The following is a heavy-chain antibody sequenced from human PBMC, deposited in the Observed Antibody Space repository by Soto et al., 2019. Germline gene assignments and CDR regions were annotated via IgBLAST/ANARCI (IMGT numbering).Heavy chain of an antibody. CDR1: GDSVNSYY. Sequence: QVQLQESGPGLVKPSETLSLTCTVTGDSVNSYYWSWMRQPPGKGLECMGYVYYSGSTNYNPSFERPVTVSVDTSKNQISLRLKLVTDADTAVYYCASAETCGIHYFDYWGQGSLVTVSS. V-gene: IGHV4-59*02. J-gene: IGHJ4*02. CDR3: ASAETCGIHYFDY. CDR2: VYYSGST. D-gene: IGHD2-15*01.